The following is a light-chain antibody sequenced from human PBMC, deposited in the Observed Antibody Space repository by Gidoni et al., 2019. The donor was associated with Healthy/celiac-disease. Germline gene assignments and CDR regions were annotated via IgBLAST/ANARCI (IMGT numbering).Light chain of an antibody. Sequence: IVMTQSPDSLAVSLGEGATINCKSSQSVLYSSNNRHYLAWYQQTPGHPPKLLISWASTRESGVPDRFSGSGSGTDFTLTIRSLQAEAVAVYYCQQYYSTPLTFGPGTKVDIK. CDR3: QQYYSTPLT. V-gene: IGKV4-1*01. J-gene: IGKJ3*01. CDR2: WAS. CDR1: QSVLYSSNNRHY.